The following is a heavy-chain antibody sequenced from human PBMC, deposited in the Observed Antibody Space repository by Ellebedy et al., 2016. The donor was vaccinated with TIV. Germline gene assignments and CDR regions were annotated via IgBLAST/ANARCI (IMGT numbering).Heavy chain of an antibody. D-gene: IGHD2-8*01. CDR2: IKSKTDGGTT. CDR3: TTDLDGGEIVR. V-gene: IGHV3-15*01. CDR1: GFTFSNVW. Sequence: GESLKISCAASGFTFSNVWMSWVRQAPGKGLEWVGRIKSKTDGGTTDYAAPVKGRFTISRDDSKNTVYLQMNSLKTEDTAVYYCTTDLDGGEIVRWGQGTLVTVSS. J-gene: IGHJ4*02.